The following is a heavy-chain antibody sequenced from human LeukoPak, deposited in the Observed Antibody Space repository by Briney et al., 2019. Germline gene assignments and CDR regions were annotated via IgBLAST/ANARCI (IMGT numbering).Heavy chain of an antibody. J-gene: IGHJ4*01. D-gene: IGHD5-24*01. CDR2: ISYGGAT. V-gene: IGHV4-59*08. Sequence: PSETLSLTCTVSGGSISGWYWSWIRQPPGKGLEWIGYISYGGATSSNPSLKSRLTMSVDTSKNDFSLKLTSVTAADTAVYYCARRVLRENYFDYWGQGTLVAVSS. CDR3: ARRVLRENYFDY. CDR1: GGSISGWY.